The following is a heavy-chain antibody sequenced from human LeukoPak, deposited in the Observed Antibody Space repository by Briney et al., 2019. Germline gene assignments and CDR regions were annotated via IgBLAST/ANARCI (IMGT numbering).Heavy chain of an antibody. CDR3: VRHIKPAGPWDGMDV. J-gene: IGHJ6*02. V-gene: IGHV1-18*04. D-gene: IGHD1-26*01. CDR1: GYTFTSYG. CDR2: ISAYNSNK. Sequence: GASVKVSCKASGYTFTSYGISWVRQAPRQGLEWVAWISAYNSNKNSAEKFQGRVTMTIDTSTSTAYMELRSLKSDDTAVYYCVRHIKPAGPWDGMDVWGQGTTVIVSS.